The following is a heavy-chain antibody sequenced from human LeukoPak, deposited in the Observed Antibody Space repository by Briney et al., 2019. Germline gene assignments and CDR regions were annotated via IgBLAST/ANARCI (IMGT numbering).Heavy chain of an antibody. CDR2: IKPNSGGT. V-gene: IGHV1-2*02. D-gene: IGHD1-26*01. Sequence: ASVKVSCKASGYTFTGYYMHWVRQAPGQGLEWMGWIKPNSGGTNYAQKFQGRVTMTRDTSISTAYMELSRLRSDDTAVYYCARDWSGSLDAFDIWGQGTMVTVFS. CDR3: ARDWSGSLDAFDI. CDR1: GYTFTGYY. J-gene: IGHJ3*02.